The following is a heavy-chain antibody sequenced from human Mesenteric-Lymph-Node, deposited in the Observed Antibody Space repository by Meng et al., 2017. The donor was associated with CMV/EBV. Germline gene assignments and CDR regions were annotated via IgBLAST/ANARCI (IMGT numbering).Heavy chain of an antibody. CDR1: GFTFSDFY. CDR3: ARDGENYYDFWSGYQRNYYYYYGMDV. V-gene: IGHV3-11*01. Sequence: GGSLRLSCAASGFTFSDFYMSWIRQAPGKGLEWVSYISSSGSDIYYAESVKGRFTISRDNAKNSLYLQMNSLRAEDTAVYYCARDGENYYDFWSGYQRNYYYYYGMDVWGQGTTVTVSS. D-gene: IGHD3-3*01. J-gene: IGHJ6*02. CDR2: ISSSGSDI.